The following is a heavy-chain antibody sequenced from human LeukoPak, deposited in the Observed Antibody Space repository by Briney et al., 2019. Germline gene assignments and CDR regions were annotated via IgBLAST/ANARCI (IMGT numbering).Heavy chain of an antibody. CDR1: GFIFSNYT. CDR3: ARGDTYYDTLTADY. CDR2: VTSNNNTR. D-gene: IGHD3-9*01. Sequence: GGSLRLSCAVSGFIFSNYTMNWVRQAPEKGLEWVASVTSNNNTRYYADSVKGRFTISRDNAKSSLYLQMNSLRAEDAAVYYCARGDTYYDTLTADYWGQGTLVTVSS. V-gene: IGHV3-48*04. J-gene: IGHJ4*02.